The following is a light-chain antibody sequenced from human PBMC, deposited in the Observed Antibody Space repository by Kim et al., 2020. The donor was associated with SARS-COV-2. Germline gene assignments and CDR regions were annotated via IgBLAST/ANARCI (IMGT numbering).Light chain of an antibody. Sequence: EIVLTPSPGTLYLSPGERATLSCRASQSVSSSYLAWYQQKPGQAPRLLIYGASSRATGIPDRFSGSGSGTDFTLTISRLEPEDFAVYYCQQYGSSPMYTFGQGTKLEI. J-gene: IGKJ2*01. V-gene: IGKV3-20*01. CDR2: GAS. CDR1: QSVSSSY. CDR3: QQYGSSPMYT.